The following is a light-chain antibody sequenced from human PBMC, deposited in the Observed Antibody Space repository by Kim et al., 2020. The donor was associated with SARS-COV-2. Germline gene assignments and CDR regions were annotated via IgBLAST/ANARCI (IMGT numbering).Light chain of an antibody. J-gene: IGKJ1*01. CDR2: AAS. V-gene: IGKV3-20*01. CDR3: QQYGSSPGT. CDR1: QSVSSSY. Sequence: SPGERATLSCRASQSVSSSYLAWYQHKPGQAPRLLIYAASSRATAIPDRFSGSGSVTDFTLTISRLEPEDFAVYYCQQYGSSPGTFGQGTKVDIK.